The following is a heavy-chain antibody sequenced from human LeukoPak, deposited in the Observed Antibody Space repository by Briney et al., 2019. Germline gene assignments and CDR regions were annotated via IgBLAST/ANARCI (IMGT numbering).Heavy chain of an antibody. CDR2: VSGSSGST. CDR3: AKLARYSYVGVYYFDY. CDR1: GFTFSSYA. Sequence: GGSLRLSCAASGFTFSSYAMSWVRQAPGKGLEWVSGVSGSSGSTYYADSVKGRFTISRDNSKSTLFLQMNSLRAEDTAVYYCAKLARYSYVGVYYFDYWGQGTLVTVSS. V-gene: IGHV3-23*01. J-gene: IGHJ4*02. D-gene: IGHD5-18*01.